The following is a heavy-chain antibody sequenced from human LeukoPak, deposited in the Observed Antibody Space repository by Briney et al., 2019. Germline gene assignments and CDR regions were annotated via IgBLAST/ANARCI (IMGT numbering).Heavy chain of an antibody. D-gene: IGHD1-7*01. CDR1: GFTFSSYS. J-gene: IGHJ4*02. Sequence: PGGSLRLSCAASGFTFSSYSMNWVRQAPGKGLEWVSCISSSSSYIYYADSVKGRFTISRDNAKNSLYLQMNSLSAEDTAVYYCARAHNWKYGSFDFWGQGTLVTVSS. V-gene: IGHV3-21*01. CDR3: ARAHNWKYGSFDF. CDR2: ISSSSSYI.